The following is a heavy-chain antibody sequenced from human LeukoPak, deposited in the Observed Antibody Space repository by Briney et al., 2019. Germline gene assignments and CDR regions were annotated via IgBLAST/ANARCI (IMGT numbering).Heavy chain of an antibody. CDR1: GYTFTNFY. D-gene: IGHD1-7*01. V-gene: IGHV1-46*01. J-gene: IGHJ6*02. Sequence: ASVKVSCKASGYTFTNFYMHWVRQAPGQGLEWMGIINPSGGSTSYAQKFQDGVTMTRDTSTSTVYMELSSLRSEDTAVYYCAREDGTIHYYYYGMDVWGQGTTVTVSS. CDR3: AREDGTIHYYYYGMDV. CDR2: INPSGGST.